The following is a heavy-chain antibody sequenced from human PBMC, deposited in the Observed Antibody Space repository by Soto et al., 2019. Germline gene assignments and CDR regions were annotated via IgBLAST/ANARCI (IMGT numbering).Heavy chain of an antibody. CDR3: ARDLAAGNCDY. CDR2: ISAYNGNT. D-gene: IGHD6-19*01. Sequence: QVQLVQSGAEVKKPGASVKVSCKASGYTFTSYAISWVRQAPGQGLEWMGWISAYNGNTNYAQKLQGRVTMTTDTTASTGYLELRSLRSDDTAVYYCARDLAAGNCDYWSQGTLVTVSS. V-gene: IGHV1-18*01. J-gene: IGHJ4*02. CDR1: GYTFTSYA.